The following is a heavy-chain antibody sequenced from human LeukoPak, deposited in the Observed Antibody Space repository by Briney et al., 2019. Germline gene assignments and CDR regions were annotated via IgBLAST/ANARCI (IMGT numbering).Heavy chain of an antibody. J-gene: IGHJ4*02. D-gene: IGHD6-19*01. V-gene: IGHV3-7*01. CDR2: IKQDGSEK. CDR1: GFTFSSYW. CDR3: ARHSSGWSPQEDYFDY. Sequence: GGSLRLSCAASGFTFSSYWMSWVRQAPGKGLEWVANIKQDGSEKYYVDSVKGRFTISRDNAKNSLYLQMNSLRAEDTAVYYCARHSSGWSPQEDYFDYWGQGTLVTVSS.